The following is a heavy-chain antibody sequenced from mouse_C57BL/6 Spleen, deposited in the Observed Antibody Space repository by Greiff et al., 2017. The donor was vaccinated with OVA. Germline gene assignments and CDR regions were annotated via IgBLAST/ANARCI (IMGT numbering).Heavy chain of an antibody. CDR1: GYAFSSYW. D-gene: IGHD1-1*01. J-gene: IGHJ2*01. V-gene: IGHV1-80*01. CDR3: AASSGGVTTVVAPADF. Sequence: QVQLQQSGAELVKPGASVKISCKASGYAFSSYWMNWVKQRPGKGLEWIGQIYPGDGDTNYNGKFKGKATLTADKSYSTAYMQLSSLTSEDSAVYFCAASSGGVTTVVAPADFWGQGTTLTVSS. CDR2: IYPGDGDT.